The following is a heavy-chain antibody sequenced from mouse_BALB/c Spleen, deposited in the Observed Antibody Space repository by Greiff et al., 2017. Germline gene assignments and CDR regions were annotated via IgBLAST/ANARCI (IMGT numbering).Heavy chain of an antibody. CDR1: GYSITSDYA. Sequence: EVKLMESGPGLVKPSQSLSLTCTVTGYSITSDYAWNWIRQFPGNKLEWMGYISYSGSTSYNPSLKSRISITRDTSKNQFFLQLNSVTTEDTATYYCARRRRSGLYAMDYWGQGTSVTVSS. V-gene: IGHV3-2*02. CDR3: ARRRRSGLYAMDY. J-gene: IGHJ4*01. CDR2: ISYSGST.